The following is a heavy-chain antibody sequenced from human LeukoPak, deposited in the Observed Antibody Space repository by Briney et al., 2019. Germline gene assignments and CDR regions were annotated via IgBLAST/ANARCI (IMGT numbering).Heavy chain of an antibody. D-gene: IGHD1-14*01. CDR2: ISSTVTST. CDR1: GFTFSSYA. CDR3: AGATGDFGY. V-gene: IGHV3-23*01. Sequence: GGSLRLSCAASGFTFSSYAMNWVRQAPGKGLEWVSAISSTVTSTYYADSVKGRFTISRDNSKNTLYLQMNSLRAEDTAVYYCAGATGDFGYWGQGTLVTVSS. J-gene: IGHJ4*02.